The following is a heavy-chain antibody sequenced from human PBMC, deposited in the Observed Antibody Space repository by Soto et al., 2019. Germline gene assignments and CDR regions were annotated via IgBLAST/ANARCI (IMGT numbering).Heavy chain of an antibody. Sequence: PSGTPSPTRPFSGGSLSRGGYYLSWVRPHPGKGLEWIGYIYYSGSTYYNPSLKSRVTISVDPSKNQFSLKLSSVTAADTAVYYCASQAEMATISFDYWGQGTLVTVSS. J-gene: IGHJ4*02. CDR1: GGSLSRGGYY. D-gene: IGHD5-12*01. CDR3: ASQAEMATISFDY. V-gene: IGHV4-31*03. CDR2: IYYSGST.